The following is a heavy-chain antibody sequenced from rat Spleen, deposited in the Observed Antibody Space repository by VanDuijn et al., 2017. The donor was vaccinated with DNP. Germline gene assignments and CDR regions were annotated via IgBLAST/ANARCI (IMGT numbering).Heavy chain of an antibody. Sequence: QVQLKESGPGLVQPSQTLSLTCTVSGFSLTSYGVNWVRQPPGKGLEWIAAISSGGSTYYISTLKSRLTISRDTSKSQVFLKMDSLQTEETAIYFCTRAPYGSWALDAWGQGTSVTVSS. CDR1: GFSLTSYG. CDR2: ISSGGST. CDR3: TRAPYGSWALDA. J-gene: IGHJ4*01. V-gene: IGHV2S8*01. D-gene: IGHD1-3*01.